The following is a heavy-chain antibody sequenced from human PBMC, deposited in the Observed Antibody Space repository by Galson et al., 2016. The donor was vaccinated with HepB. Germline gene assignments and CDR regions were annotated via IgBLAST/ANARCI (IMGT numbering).Heavy chain of an antibody. CDR1: EGSMSDYF. V-gene: IGHV4-4*07. CDR2: IYSSGTS. CDR3: AREDRSLWYPLFDL. D-gene: IGHD6-13*01. J-gene: IGHJ4*02. Sequence: SETPSLTCTVSEGSMSDYFWSWIRQPAGKGLEWIGRIYSSGTSNYNPSLKSRVTMSLDTSKNHISLRLTSVTAADTAIYYCAREDRSLWYPLFDLWGQGIPVTVSS.